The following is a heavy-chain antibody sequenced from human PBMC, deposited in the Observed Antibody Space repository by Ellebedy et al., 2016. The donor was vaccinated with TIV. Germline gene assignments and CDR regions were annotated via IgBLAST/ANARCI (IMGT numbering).Heavy chain of an antibody. J-gene: IGHJ4*02. D-gene: IGHD2-2*01. V-gene: IGHV4-59*08. Sequence: MPSETLSLTCTVPGGSISSYYWSWIRQPPGKGLEWIGYIYYSGSTNYNPSLKSRVTISVDTSKNQFSLKLSSVTAADTAVYYCASGPIVVVPAAFYYWGQGTLVTVSS. CDR1: GGSISSYY. CDR2: IYYSGST. CDR3: ASGPIVVVPAAFYY.